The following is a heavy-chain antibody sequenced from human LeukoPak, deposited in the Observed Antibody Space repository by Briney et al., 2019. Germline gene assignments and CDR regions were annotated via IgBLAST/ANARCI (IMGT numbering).Heavy chain of an antibody. CDR2: SRNKANRYTT. V-gene: IGHV3-72*01. CDR1: GFPFSDHY. D-gene: IGHD1-26*01. Sequence: GGPLRLSCAASGFPFSDHYMDWVRQSPGKGLEAVGRSRNKANRYTTEYGASVKGRFTISRDDSKSSLYLQMNSLKTEDTAVYYCTRGLVGSSPGINWGQGTLVTVSS. J-gene: IGHJ4*02. CDR3: TRGLVGSSPGIN.